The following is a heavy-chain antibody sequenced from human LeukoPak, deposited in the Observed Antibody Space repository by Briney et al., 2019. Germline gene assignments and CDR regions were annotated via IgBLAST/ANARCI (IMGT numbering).Heavy chain of an antibody. Sequence: GALRLSCAASGFAVSNSYMSWVRQAPGKGLEWVSLIYSGGSTYYADSVKGRFTISRDNSKNTLYLQMNSLRAEDTAVYYCARDQNGDYAGHWGQGTLVTVSS. D-gene: IGHD4-17*01. V-gene: IGHV3-66*01. CDR1: GFAVSNSY. J-gene: IGHJ4*02. CDR2: IYSGGST. CDR3: ARDQNGDYAGH.